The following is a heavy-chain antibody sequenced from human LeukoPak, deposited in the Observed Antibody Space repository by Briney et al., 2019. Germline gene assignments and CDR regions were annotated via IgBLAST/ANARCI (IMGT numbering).Heavy chain of an antibody. Sequence: SETLSLTCTVSGGSISSSSYHWGWIRQPPGKGLEWIGSIHYSGSTYYNPSLKSRVTISVDTSKNQFSLKLSSVTAADTAVYYCARHPSLITSRFDFDYWGQGTLVTVSS. D-gene: IGHD3-16*01. CDR3: ARHPSLITSRFDFDY. V-gene: IGHV4-39*01. CDR2: IHYSGST. CDR1: GGSISSSSYH. J-gene: IGHJ4*02.